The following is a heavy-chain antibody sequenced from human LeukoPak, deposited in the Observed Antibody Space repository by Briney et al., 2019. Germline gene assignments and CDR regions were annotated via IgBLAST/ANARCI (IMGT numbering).Heavy chain of an antibody. Sequence: PSETLSLTCTVSGGSISSSSYYWSWIRQPPGKGLEWIGYIYYSGSTNYNPSLKSRVTISVDTSKNQFSLKLSSVTAADTAVYYCAGTYYYDSSGYFDYWGQGTLVTVSS. CDR1: GGSISSSSYY. V-gene: IGHV4-61*01. D-gene: IGHD3-22*01. CDR3: AGTYYYDSSGYFDY. J-gene: IGHJ4*02. CDR2: IYYSGST.